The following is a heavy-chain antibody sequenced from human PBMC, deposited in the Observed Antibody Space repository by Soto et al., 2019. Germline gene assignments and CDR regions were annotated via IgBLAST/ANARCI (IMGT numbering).Heavy chain of an antibody. V-gene: IGHV6-1*01. Sequence: SQTLSLTCAISGDSVSSNSAAWNWIRQSPSRGLDWLGRTYYRSKWYNDYAVSVKSRITINPDTSKNQFSLQLNSVTPDDTAVYYRARDKPPLEWFPPKSYFYYCGRGTLVTVSS. CDR2: TYYRSKWYN. D-gene: IGHD3-3*01. J-gene: IGHJ4*02. CDR3: ARDKPPLEWFPPKSYFYY. CDR1: GDSVSSNSAA.